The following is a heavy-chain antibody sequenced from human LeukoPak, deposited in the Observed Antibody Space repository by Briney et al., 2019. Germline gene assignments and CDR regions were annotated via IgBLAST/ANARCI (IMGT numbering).Heavy chain of an antibody. V-gene: IGHV3-21*04. J-gene: IGHJ4*02. D-gene: IGHD3-9*01. CDR1: GFTFSSYS. CDR3: AKDCRPYYDILTGYLTYFDY. Sequence: PGGSLRLSCAASGFTFSSYSMNWVRQAPGKGLEWVSSISSSSSYIYYTDSLKGRFTISRDNAKNSLYLQMNSLRAEDTALYYCAKDCRPYYDILTGYLTYFDYWGQGTLVTVSS. CDR2: ISSSSSYI.